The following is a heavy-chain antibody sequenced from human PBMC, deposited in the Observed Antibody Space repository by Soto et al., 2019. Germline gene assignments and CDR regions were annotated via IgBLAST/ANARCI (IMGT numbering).Heavy chain of an antibody. CDR1: GGSISSGGYS. CDR3: ARGSYSSSSCWFVP. V-gene: IGHV4-31*03. D-gene: IGHD6-6*01. CDR2: IYYSGST. J-gene: IGHJ5*02. Sequence: QVQLQESGPGLVKPSQTLSLTCTVSGGSISSGGYSWSWIRQHPGNGLEWIGYIYYSGSTYYNPSHQSRFTISVDTSKTQFSLKLSSVTAADTAVYYCARGSYSSSSCWFVPWGQGTLVTVSS.